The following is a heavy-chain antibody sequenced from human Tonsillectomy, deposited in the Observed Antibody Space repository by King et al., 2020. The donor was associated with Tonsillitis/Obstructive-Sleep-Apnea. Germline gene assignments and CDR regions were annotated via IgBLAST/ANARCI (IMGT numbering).Heavy chain of an antibody. V-gene: IGHV3-20*04. CDR2: IIWNGGST. D-gene: IGHD2-2*01. J-gene: IGHJ4*02. CDR3: ARVSYCSSTSCYVGGFDY. Sequence: VQLVESGGGVVRPGGSLRLSCAASGFTLDDYDMSGVRQAPVKGLEWVSVIIWNGGSTGYAVSVKGGFTTSRDNAKNSLYLQMNSLRAEDTALYYCARVSYCSSTSCYVGGFDYWGQGTLVTVSS. CDR1: GFTLDDYD.